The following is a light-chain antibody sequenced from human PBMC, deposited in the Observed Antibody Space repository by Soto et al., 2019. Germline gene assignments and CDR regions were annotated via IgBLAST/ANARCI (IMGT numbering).Light chain of an antibody. CDR3: QQRSNWPLT. Sequence: EIVLTQSPATLSLSPGERATLSCRASQSVSSYLAWYQQKPGQDPRLLIYDASNRATGIPARFSVSGSGTAFTLTISSLEPEDFAVYYCQQRSNWPLTFGGGTKVQIK. CDR2: DAS. CDR1: QSVSSY. V-gene: IGKV3-11*01. J-gene: IGKJ4*01.